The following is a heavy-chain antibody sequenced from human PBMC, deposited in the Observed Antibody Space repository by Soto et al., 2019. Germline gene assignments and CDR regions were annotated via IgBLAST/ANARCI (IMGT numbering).Heavy chain of an antibody. CDR3: ARPDGSTYSFRY. J-gene: IGHJ4*02. D-gene: IGHD3-10*01. V-gene: IGHV3-23*01. CDR1: GFTFNAYS. CDR2: ISTTGGST. Sequence: DVQLLESGGSLVQPGGSLRLSCAASGFTFNAYSLSWVRQAPGKGLEWVSAISTTGGSTYYADSVKGRFTISRDNSQNTLSLQISSLRAEDPAVSFCARPDGSTYSFRYWGQGTLVTVSS.